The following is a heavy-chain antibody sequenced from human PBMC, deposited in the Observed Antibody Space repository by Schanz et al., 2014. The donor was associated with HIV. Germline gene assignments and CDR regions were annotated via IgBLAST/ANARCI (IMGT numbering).Heavy chain of an antibody. CDR1: GFTFDDFA. Sequence: EVQLVESGGALVQPGRSLRLSCAASGFTFDDFAMHWVRQAPGKGLEWVSGISWHGGRIGYADSVKGRFTMSRDNAKNSLFLQMNNLRPEDTALYYCAKSAVVDRSVSYYYGMDVWGQGTTVIVSS. V-gene: IGHV3-9*01. CDR2: ISWHGGRI. D-gene: IGHD5-12*01. CDR3: AKSAVVDRSVSYYYGMDV. J-gene: IGHJ6*02.